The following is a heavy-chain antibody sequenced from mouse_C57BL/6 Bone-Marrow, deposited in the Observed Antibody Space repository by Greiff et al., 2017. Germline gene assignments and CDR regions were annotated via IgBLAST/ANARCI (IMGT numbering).Heavy chain of an antibody. CDR2: IRSKSNNYAP. J-gene: IGHJ3*01. Sequence: VQLVESGGGLVQPKGSLKLSCAASGFSFNTYAMHWVRQAPGKGLEWVARIRSKSNNYAPYYADTVKDRVTISRDDSESMLYLKMNNLNTEDTAVYYCVRRSWGKEFACGGQGSLDTDAA. D-gene: IGHD3-1*01. V-gene: IGHV10-1*01. CDR3: VRRSWGKEFAC. CDR1: GFSFNTYA.